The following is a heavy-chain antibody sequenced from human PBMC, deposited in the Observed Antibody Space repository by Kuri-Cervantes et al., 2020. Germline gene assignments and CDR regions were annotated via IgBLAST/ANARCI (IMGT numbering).Heavy chain of an antibody. J-gene: IGHJ5*02. CDR3: ARRDDSSGYYSGFDP. D-gene: IGHD3-22*01. CDR1: GYNFTSYW. V-gene: IGHV5-51*01. Sequence: KVSCKGSGYNFTSYWIGWVRQMPGKGLEWMGIIYPGDSDTRYSPSFQGQVTISADKSINTAYLQWSSLKASDTAMYYCARRDDSSGYYSGFDPWGQGTLVTVSS. CDR2: IYPGDSDT.